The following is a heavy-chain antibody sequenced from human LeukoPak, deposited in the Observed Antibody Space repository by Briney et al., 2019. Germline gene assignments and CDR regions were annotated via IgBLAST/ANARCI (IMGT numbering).Heavy chain of an antibody. J-gene: IGHJ4*02. CDR1: GFTFSSYA. Sequence: GGSLRLYCAASGFTFSSYAMHWVRQAPGQGSVYVSAISSNGGSTYYAQTVKGRFTISRDNSKNTLYLQMGSLRAEDMAVYYCARGLIRDYGGNSGDYWGQGTLVTVSS. CDR3: ARGLIRDYGGNSGDY. V-gene: IGHV3-64*01. CDR2: ISSNGGST. D-gene: IGHD4-23*01.